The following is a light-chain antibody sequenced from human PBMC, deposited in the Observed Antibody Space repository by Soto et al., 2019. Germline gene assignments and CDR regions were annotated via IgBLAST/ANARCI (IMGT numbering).Light chain of an antibody. J-gene: IGKJ2*01. CDR2: GAS. CDR1: QSIRHY. Sequence: DIQMTQSPPTLSASVGDRVTITCRASQSIRHYLAWYQQMPGKAPKLLIYGASTLQSGVPSRFSGSGSGTEFTLTISSLQPDDFAIYYCQQYDDYSFTFGQGTKLEIK. CDR3: QQYDDYSFT. V-gene: IGKV1-5*01.